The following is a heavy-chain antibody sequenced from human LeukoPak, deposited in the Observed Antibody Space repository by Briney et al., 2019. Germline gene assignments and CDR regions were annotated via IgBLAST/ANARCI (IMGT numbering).Heavy chain of an antibody. D-gene: IGHD2-21*01. CDR1: GFTFSSYE. Sequence: GGSLRLSCAASGFTFSSYEMNWVRQAPGKGLEWVSSISSSSSYIYYADSVKGRFTISRDNAKNSLYLQMNSLRAEDTAVYYCARDRVPYDYGDYWGQGTLVTVSS. CDR3: ARDRVPYDYGDY. CDR2: ISSSSSYI. V-gene: IGHV3-21*01. J-gene: IGHJ4*02.